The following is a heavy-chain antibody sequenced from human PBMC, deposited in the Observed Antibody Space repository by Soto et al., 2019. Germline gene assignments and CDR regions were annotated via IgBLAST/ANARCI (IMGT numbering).Heavy chain of an antibody. D-gene: IGHD2-2*01. Sequence: QVQLVQSGAEVKKPGASVKVSCKASGYTFTSYAMHWVRQAPGQRLEWMGWINAGNGNTKYSQKFQGRVTITSDTSASTAYMELSSLRSEDTAVYYCARAYGVVVPAAMYYWGQGTLVTVSS. J-gene: IGHJ4*02. V-gene: IGHV1-3*01. CDR1: GYTFTSYA. CDR3: ARAYGVVVPAAMYY. CDR2: INAGNGNT.